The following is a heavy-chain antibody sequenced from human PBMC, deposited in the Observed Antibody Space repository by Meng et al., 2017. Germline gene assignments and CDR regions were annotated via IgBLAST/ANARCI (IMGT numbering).Heavy chain of an antibody. CDR3: ARDPPGLLWFGEYYYYYGMDV. Sequence: GGSLRLSCAASGFTFSNAWMSWVRQAPGKGLEWVGRIKSKTDGGTTDYAAPVKGRFTISRDDSKNTLYLQMNSLKTEDTAVYYCARDPPGLLWFGEYYYYYGMDVWGQGTTVTVSS. V-gene: IGHV3-15*01. CDR2: IKSKTDGGTT. J-gene: IGHJ6*02. CDR1: GFTFSNAW. D-gene: IGHD3-10*01.